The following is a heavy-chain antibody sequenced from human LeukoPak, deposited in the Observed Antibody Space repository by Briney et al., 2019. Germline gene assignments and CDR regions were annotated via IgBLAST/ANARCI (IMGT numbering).Heavy chain of an antibody. J-gene: IGHJ4*02. CDR3: ARDLRGSIVRYLDY. CDR2: IDGSGDDT. CDR1: RFTFKYYA. V-gene: IGHV3-23*01. Sequence: GGSLRLSCAASRFTFKYYAMTWVRQAPGKGLEWVAAIDGSGDDTYYAESVKGRFTISRDNSQNTLFLQVNSLRAEDTAVYYCARDLRGSIVRYLDYWGQGTLVTVSS. D-gene: IGHD3-9*01.